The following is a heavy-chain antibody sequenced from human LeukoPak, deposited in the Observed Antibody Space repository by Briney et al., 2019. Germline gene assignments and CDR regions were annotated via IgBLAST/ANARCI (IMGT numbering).Heavy chain of an antibody. CDR3: ARGGYKDYYYYMDV. Sequence: SETLSLTCAVYGGSFSGYCWSWIRQPPGKGLEWIGEINHSGSTNYNPSLKSRVTISVDTSKNQFSLKLSSVTAADTAVYYCARGGYKDYYYYMDVWGKGTTVTVSS. CDR1: GGSFSGYC. J-gene: IGHJ6*03. D-gene: IGHD1-14*01. CDR2: INHSGST. V-gene: IGHV4-34*01.